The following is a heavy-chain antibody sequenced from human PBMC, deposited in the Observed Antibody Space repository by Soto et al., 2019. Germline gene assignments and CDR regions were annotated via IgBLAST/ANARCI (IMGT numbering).Heavy chain of an antibody. D-gene: IGHD3-22*01. CDR1: GVSIRKGNYS. J-gene: IGHJ5*02. Sequence: LSLTCAVSGVSIRKGNYSWSWIRQPPGKGLEWIGFVYHTGSTYYNPSLKSRVTMSVDRSRNQFYLSLRSVTVADTAVYFCASGGLIYDHSGYSLPNWFDPWGQGTLVTVSS. V-gene: IGHV4-30-2*01. CDR3: ASGGLIYDHSGYSLPNWFDP. CDR2: VYHTGST.